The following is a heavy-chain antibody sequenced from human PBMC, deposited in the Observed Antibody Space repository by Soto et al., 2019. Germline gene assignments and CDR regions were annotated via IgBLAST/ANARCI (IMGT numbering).Heavy chain of an antibody. CDR1: GFLVNSAY. CDR3: ARSGYSVAGGY. Sequence: EVQLVESGGGLIPPGGSLRLSCAASGFLVNSAYMTWVRQAPGKGLEWLSMINSDGSTLYAEPVKGRFTISRDNSKNRLDLQMNSLGAEDTAMYYFARSGYSVAGGYWCQGTLVSVTS. CDR2: INSDGST. V-gene: IGHV3-53*01. J-gene: IGHJ4*02. D-gene: IGHD5-18*01.